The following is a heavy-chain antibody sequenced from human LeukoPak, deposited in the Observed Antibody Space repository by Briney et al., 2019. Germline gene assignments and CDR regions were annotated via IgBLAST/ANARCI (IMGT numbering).Heavy chain of an antibody. CDR1: GYTFTGYY. J-gene: IGHJ6*02. CDR3: ARGYDPPPYYYYCGMDV. CDR2: INPNSGGT. D-gene: IGHD3-3*01. Sequence: ASVKVSCKASGYTFTGYYMHWVRQAPGQGLEWMGWINPNSGGTNYAQKFQGRVTMTRDTSISTAYMELSRLRSDDTAVYYCARGYDPPPYYYYCGMDVWGQGTTVSVSS. V-gene: IGHV1-2*02.